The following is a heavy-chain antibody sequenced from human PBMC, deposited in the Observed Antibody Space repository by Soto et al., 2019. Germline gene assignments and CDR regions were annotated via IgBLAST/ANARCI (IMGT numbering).Heavy chain of an antibody. Sequence: SETLSLTCTVSGGSISSSSYYWGWIRQPPGKGLEWIGSIYYSGSTYYNPSLKSRVTISVDTSKNQFSLKLSSVTAADTAVYYCARHIRSVSSWYDLDGEIANWFDPWGQGTLVTVSS. CDR2: IYYSGST. J-gene: IGHJ5*02. CDR1: GGSISSSSYY. D-gene: IGHD6-13*01. V-gene: IGHV4-39*01. CDR3: ARHIRSVSSWYDLDGEIANWFDP.